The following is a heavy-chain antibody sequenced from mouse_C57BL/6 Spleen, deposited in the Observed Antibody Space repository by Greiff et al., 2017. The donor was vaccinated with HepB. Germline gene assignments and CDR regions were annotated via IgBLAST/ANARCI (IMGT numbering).Heavy chain of an antibody. V-gene: IGHV5-4*01. J-gene: IGHJ4*01. Sequence: EVKLVESGGGLVKPGGSLKLSCAASGFTFSSYAMPWVRQTPEKRLEWVATISDGGSYTYYPDNVKGRFTISRDNAKNNLYLQMSHLKSEDTAMYYCARDPLPLFYYAMDYWGQGTSVTVSS. CDR1: GFTFSSYA. D-gene: IGHD1-2*01. CDR2: ISDGGSYT. CDR3: ARDPLPLFYYAMDY.